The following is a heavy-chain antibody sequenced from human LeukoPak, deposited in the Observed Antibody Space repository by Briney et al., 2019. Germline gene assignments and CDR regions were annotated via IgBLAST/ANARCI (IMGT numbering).Heavy chain of an antibody. D-gene: IGHD2-2*03. CDR2: ISGSGPYT. Sequence: GGSLRLSCAASGFTFSSYGMHWVRQAPGKGLEWVSGISGSGPYTFYTDSVKGRFTISRDSSKNTLYLQMNSLRAEDTALYYCAKHGYCSGISCFFDFWGQGTLVTASS. CDR3: AKHGYCSGISCFFDF. J-gene: IGHJ4*02. CDR1: GFTFSSYG. V-gene: IGHV3-23*01.